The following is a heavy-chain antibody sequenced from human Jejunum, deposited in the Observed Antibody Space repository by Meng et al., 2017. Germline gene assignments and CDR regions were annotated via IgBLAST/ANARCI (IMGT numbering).Heavy chain of an antibody. J-gene: IGHJ4*03. CDR3: AKLTPN. Sequence: GESLKISCAASGFTFSSHSMSWVRQAPGKGLEWVSSISAGDGTAYYADSVKGRFTISRDNSKNTLYLQMNSLRAEDTAVYYCAKLTPNWGQGKVVNVSS. CDR2: ISAGDGTA. V-gene: IGHV3-23*01. CDR1: GFTFSSHS.